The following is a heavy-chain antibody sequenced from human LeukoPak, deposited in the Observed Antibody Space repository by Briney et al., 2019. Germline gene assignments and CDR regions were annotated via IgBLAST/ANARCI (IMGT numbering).Heavy chain of an antibody. CDR2: ISYDGSNK. V-gene: IGHV3-30*04. Sequence: GRSLRLSCAASGFTFSSYAMHWVRQAPGKGLEWVAVISYDGSNKYYADSVKGRFTISRDNSKNTLYLQMNSLRAEDTAVYYCAREARDTAMVVAMDVWGKGTTVTVSS. J-gene: IGHJ6*04. CDR3: AREARDTAMVVAMDV. D-gene: IGHD5-18*01. CDR1: GFTFSSYA.